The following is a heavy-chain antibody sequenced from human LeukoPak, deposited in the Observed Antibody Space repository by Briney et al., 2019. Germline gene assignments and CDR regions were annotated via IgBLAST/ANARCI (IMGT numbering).Heavy chain of an antibody. J-gene: IGHJ6*02. CDR3: VRSMDV. V-gene: IGHV3-7*01. CDR1: GFTFSSYA. Sequence: PGGSLRLSCAASGFTFSSYAMSWVRQAPGKGLEWVANIKQDGSEKNYVDSVKGRFTISRDNAKNSLYLQMNSLRAEDTAVYYCVRSMDVWGQGTTVTVSS. CDR2: IKQDGSEK.